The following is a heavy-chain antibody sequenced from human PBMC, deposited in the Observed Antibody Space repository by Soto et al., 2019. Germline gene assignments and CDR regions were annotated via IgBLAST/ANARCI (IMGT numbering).Heavy chain of an antibody. CDR2: INHSGST. D-gene: IGHD5-18*01. CDR3: ARAGLRPRYYYYMDV. J-gene: IGHJ6*03. V-gene: IGHV4-34*01. CDR1: GGSFSGYY. Sequence: SSETLSLTCAVYGGSFSGYYWSWIRQPPGKGLEWIGEINHSGSTIYNPSLKSRVTISVDTSKNQFSLKLSSVTAADTAVYYCARAGLRPRYYYYMDVWGKGTTVTVSS.